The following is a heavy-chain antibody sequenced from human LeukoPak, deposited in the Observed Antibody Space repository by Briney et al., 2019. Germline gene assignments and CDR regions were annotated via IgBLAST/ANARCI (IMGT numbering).Heavy chain of an antibody. CDR1: GFTFSSYG. D-gene: IGHD3-22*01. Sequence: GGSLRLSCAASGFTFSSYGMHWVRQAPGKGLEWVALIWYDGSNKYYADSVKGRFTISRDNSKNTLYLQMNSLRAEDTAVYYCAKAGESGYGYTYFDYWGQGTLVTVSS. CDR3: AKAGESGYGYTYFDY. CDR2: IWYDGSNK. V-gene: IGHV3-30*02. J-gene: IGHJ4*02.